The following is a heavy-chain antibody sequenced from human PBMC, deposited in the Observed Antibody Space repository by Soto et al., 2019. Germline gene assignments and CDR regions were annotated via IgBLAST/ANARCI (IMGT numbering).Heavy chain of an antibody. CDR1: GGSISNDNYY. J-gene: IGHJ4*02. CDR3: AKLEFGEPIDN. D-gene: IGHD3-10*01. V-gene: IGHV4-31*03. CDR2: IYHSGST. Sequence: QVQLQESGPGLVKPSQTLSLTCTVSGGSISNDNYYRSWIRQNPGKGLEWIGHIYHSGSTYYNTSLQSRVTISVDTSKNQFSLKLSSVTDADTAVYYCAKLEFGEPIDNWGQGTLVTVSS.